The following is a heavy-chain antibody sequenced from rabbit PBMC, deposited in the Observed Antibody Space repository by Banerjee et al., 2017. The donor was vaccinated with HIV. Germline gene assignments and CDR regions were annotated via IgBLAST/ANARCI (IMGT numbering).Heavy chain of an antibody. CDR2: IYTSSGST. CDR3: ARDYTYGDAGYAYDTVGAFDP. D-gene: IGHD6-1*01. V-gene: IGHV1S43*01. Sequence: QSLEESGGDLVQPEGSLTLSCKASGFDFSRYFLSWVRQAPGKGLELIACIYTSSGSTWYASWVNGRFTISRSTSLNTVDLKMTSLTAADTATYFCARDYTYGDAGYAYDTVGAFDPWGPGTLVTVS. CDR1: GFDFSRYFL. J-gene: IGHJ2*01.